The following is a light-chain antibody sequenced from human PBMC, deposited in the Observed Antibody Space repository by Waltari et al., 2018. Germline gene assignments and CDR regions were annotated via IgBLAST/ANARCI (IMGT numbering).Light chain of an antibody. CDR2: DTS. J-gene: IGKJ1*01. V-gene: IGKV3-20*01. CDR1: QSVGRS. Sequence: DIVLTQSPWALSLSPGERATLSCRASQSVGRSLAWYQQKPGQAPRLLIYDTSSRATGTPGRFSGSGSGTDFSLAISSLEPEDFAVYLCQHYVNLPVTFGQGTKVEI. CDR3: QHYVNLPVT.